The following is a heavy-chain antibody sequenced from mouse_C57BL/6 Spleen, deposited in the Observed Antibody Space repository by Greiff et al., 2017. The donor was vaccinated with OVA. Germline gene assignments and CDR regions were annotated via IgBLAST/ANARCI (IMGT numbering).Heavy chain of an antibody. CDR1: GFSLTSYG. Sequence: QVQLQQSGPGLVQPSQSLSITCTVSGFSLTSYGVHWVRQSPGKGLEWLGVIWSGGSTDYNAAFISRLGISKDNSKSQVFFKMNSLQADDTAIYYCARTPEEVTRRYYAMDYWGQGTSVTVSS. V-gene: IGHV2-2*01. J-gene: IGHJ4*01. CDR3: ARTPEEVTRRYYAMDY. CDR2: IWSGGST.